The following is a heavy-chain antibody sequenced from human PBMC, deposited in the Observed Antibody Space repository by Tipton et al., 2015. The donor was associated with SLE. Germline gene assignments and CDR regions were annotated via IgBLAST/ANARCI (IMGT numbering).Heavy chain of an antibody. CDR3: IRDLLPGGGDI. Sequence: RSLRLSCEGSGFTFDEHAMHWVRQVPGKGLEWVAGIMWSSDPIGYADSVKGRFTVSRDYAKNSVYLQMNSLRVDDTALYYCIRDLLPGGGDIWGQGTMVTVSS. CDR2: IMWSSDPI. D-gene: IGHD3-16*01. J-gene: IGHJ3*02. V-gene: IGHV3-9*01. CDR1: GFTFDEHA.